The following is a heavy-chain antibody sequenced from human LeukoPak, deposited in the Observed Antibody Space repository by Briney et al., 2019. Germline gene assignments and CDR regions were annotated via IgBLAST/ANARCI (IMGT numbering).Heavy chain of an antibody. V-gene: IGHV4-4*02. Sequence: SETLSLTCAVSGDSIISNNWWSWVRPSPGKGLEWIGEIYHTGSTNSNPSLKSRVTISVDMSKNQFSLKLSSVTAADTAVYYCARKGTVTPLDYWGQGTLVTVSS. D-gene: IGHD4-17*01. J-gene: IGHJ4*02. CDR3: ARKGTVTPLDY. CDR2: IYHTGST. CDR1: GDSIISNNW.